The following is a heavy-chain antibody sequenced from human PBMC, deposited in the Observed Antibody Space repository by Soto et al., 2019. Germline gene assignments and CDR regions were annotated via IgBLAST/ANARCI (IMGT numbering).Heavy chain of an antibody. Sequence: GGSLRLSCAATGFTSSVYAMTWVRQAPGKGLEWVSAVTANGGSTYSADSVKGRFTISRDNSKNTLFLQMNSLRAEDTAVYYCASLGVGDWANYYYYYGMDVWGQGTTVTV. V-gene: IGHV3-23*01. CDR2: VTANGGST. J-gene: IGHJ6*02. CDR1: GFTSSVYA. D-gene: IGHD2-21*02. CDR3: ASLGVGDWANYYYYYGMDV.